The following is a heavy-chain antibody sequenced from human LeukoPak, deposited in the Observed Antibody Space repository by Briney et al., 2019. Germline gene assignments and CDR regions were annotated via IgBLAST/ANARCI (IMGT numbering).Heavy chain of an antibody. J-gene: IGHJ4*02. CDR2: ISGSGGST. Sequence: GGSLRLSCAASGFTFSNYAMSWVRQAPRKGLEWVSGISGSGGSTYYADSVKGRFTNPRDNSKNTLYLQMSSLRAEDTAVYYCAKRSSSLRHFDYWGQGTLVTVSS. D-gene: IGHD6-6*01. CDR3: AKRSSSLRHFDY. CDR1: GFTFSNYA. V-gene: IGHV3-23*01.